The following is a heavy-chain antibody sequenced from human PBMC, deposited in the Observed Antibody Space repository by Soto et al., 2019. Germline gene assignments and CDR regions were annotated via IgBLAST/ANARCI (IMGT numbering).Heavy chain of an antibody. CDR2: IYHSGST. Sequence: SETLSLTCTVSGGSISNYYWSWVRQPPGKGLEWIGEIYHSGSTNYNPSLKSRVTISVDKSKNQFSLKLSSVTAADTAVYYCAKGPVDIVATRYGMDVWGQGTTVTSP. CDR1: GGSISNYY. J-gene: IGHJ6*02. CDR3: AKGPVDIVATRYGMDV. V-gene: IGHV4-4*02. D-gene: IGHD5-12*01.